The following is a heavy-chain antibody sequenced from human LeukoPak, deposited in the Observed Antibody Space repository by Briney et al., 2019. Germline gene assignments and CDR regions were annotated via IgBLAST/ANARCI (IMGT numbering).Heavy chain of an antibody. J-gene: IGHJ6*02. CDR3: ARVVGGSGRYYYYYGMDV. D-gene: IGHD3-16*01. Sequence: PSQTPSLTCTVSGGSISSGGYYWSWIRQHPGKGLEWIGYIYYSGSTYYNPSLKSRVTISVDTSKNQFSLKLSSVTAADTAVYYCARVVGGSGRYYYYYGMDVWGQGTTVTVSS. CDR1: GGSISSGGYY. CDR2: IYYSGST. V-gene: IGHV4-31*03.